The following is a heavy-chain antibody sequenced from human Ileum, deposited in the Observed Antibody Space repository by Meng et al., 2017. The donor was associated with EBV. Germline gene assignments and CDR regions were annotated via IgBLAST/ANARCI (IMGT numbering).Heavy chain of an antibody. D-gene: IGHD3-22*01. V-gene: IGHV4-28*01. Sequence: QVPLQDPGPGLSTPSSTLSRTCAFSVYSISSTNWWGWIRQPPGKGLEWIGYIYYSGSTSYNPSLKSRVTMSVDTSKNQFSLNLNSVTAVDTAVYYCARNVPGTSAYYDWGQGTLVTVSS. CDR1: VYSISSTNW. CDR2: IYYSGST. CDR3: ARNVPGTSAYYD. J-gene: IGHJ4*02.